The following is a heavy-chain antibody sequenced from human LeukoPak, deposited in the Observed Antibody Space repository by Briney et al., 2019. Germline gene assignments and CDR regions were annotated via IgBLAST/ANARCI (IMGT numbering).Heavy chain of an antibody. Sequence: PSETLSLTCTVPGGSISSYYWSWIRQPPGKGLEWIGYIYYSGRTNYNPSLKSRVTISVDTSKNQFSLKLSSVTAADTAVYYCARVIVENYYYYYMDVWGKGTTVTISS. J-gene: IGHJ6*03. CDR2: IYYSGRT. V-gene: IGHV4-59*01. CDR1: GGSISSYY. D-gene: IGHD3-16*02. CDR3: ARVIVENYYYYYMDV.